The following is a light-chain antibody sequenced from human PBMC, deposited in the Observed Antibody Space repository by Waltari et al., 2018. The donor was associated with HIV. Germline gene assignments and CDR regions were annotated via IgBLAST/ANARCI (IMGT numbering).Light chain of an antibody. CDR3: QQYGSSPGYI. V-gene: IGKV3-20*01. J-gene: IGKJ2*01. CDR2: CAS. Sequence: EIVLSHTPGTLSCSSGESATLSCRASQSVSISYLAWYQHTPGQAPRLLIYCASSRATCIPNRFSGSGSETDFTLTISRLEPEDFAVYYCQQYGSSPGYIFGQATKLEIK. CDR1: QSVSISY.